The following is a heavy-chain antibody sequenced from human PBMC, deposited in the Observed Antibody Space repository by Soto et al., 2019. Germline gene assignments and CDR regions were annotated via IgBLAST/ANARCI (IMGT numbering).Heavy chain of an antibody. CDR1: GGSTGSSRDQ. CDR2: VYYNGNT. J-gene: IGHJ4*02. Sequence: SETLCLSCTVAGGSTGSSRDQWVWIRQPPGKGLEWIGNVYYNGNTYYNPSLKSRLTISVDTSNNQFSLKVRSVTAADTAVYYCARLSGSYNDRYFDSWGQGTLVTVSS. CDR3: ARLSGSYNDRYFDS. D-gene: IGHD1-26*01. V-gene: IGHV4-39*01.